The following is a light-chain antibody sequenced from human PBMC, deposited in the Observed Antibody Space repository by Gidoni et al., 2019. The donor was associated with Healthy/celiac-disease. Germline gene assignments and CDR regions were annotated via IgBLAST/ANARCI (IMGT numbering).Light chain of an antibody. J-gene: IGLJ2*01. CDR3: QVWDSSSDHVV. CDR1: NIGSKS. CDR2: YDS. V-gene: IGLV3-21*04. Sequence: SYVLTQPPSVSVAPGKTARITCWGTNIGSKSVHWYQQKPGQAPVLVIYYDSDRPSGIPERFSGSNSGNTATLTISRVEAGDEADYYCQVWDSSSDHVVFGGGTKLTVL.